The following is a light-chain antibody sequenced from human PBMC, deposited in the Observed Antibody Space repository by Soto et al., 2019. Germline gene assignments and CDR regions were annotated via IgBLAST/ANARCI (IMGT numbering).Light chain of an antibody. V-gene: IGLV2-23*01. CDR2: EGS. J-gene: IGLJ1*01. CDR3: CSYAGSSTSPYV. CDR1: SSDVGSYNL. Sequence: ALTPPASVSGSPGQSITISCTGTSSDVGSYNLVSWYQQHPGKAPKLMIYEGSKRPSGVSNRFSGSKSGNTASLTISGLQAEDEADYYCCSYAGSSTSPYVFGTGTKLTVL.